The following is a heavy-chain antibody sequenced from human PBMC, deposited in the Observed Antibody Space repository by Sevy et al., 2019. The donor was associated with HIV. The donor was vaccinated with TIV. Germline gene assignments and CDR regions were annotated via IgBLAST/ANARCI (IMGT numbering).Heavy chain of an antibody. CDR2: IKSKTEGATR. D-gene: IGHD1-26*01. V-gene: IGHV3-15*07. CDR1: GFTFSNAW. J-gene: IGHJ4*01. Sequence: GGSLRLSCAASGFTFSNAWMNWVRQAPGKGLEWVGRIKSKTEGATRDFAAPVKGRFVISRDDSRNTLYLQMDSLKIEDTGVYYCAAGVGTSDFDYWGHGILVTVSS. CDR3: AAGVGTSDFDY.